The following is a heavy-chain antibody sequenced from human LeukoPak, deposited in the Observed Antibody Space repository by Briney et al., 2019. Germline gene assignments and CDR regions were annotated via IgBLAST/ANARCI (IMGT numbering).Heavy chain of an antibody. J-gene: IGHJ4*02. V-gene: IGHV3-30*04. CDR1: GFTFSSYA. CDR3: ARDKVSTRGYSSGWSFDY. D-gene: IGHD6-19*01. Sequence: GRSLRLSCAASGFTFSSYAMHWVRQAPGKGLEWVAVTSNDGINKYYSDSVKGRLTMSRDNSKNTLYLQMDSLRAEDTAVYYCARDKVSTRGYSSGWSFDYWGQGTLVTVSS. CDR2: TSNDGINK.